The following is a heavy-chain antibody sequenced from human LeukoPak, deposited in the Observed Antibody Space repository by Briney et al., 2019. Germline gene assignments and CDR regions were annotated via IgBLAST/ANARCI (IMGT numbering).Heavy chain of an antibody. CDR1: GFTFSSYD. CDR2: IGTAGDT. Sequence: GGSLRLSCAASGFTFSSYDMHWVRQATGKGLEWVSAIGTAGDTYYPGSVKGRFTISRENAKNSLYLQMNSLRAEDTAVYYCARDLGAHCSTTTCPGWFDPWGQGTLVTVSS. D-gene: IGHD2-2*01. J-gene: IGHJ5*02. CDR3: ARDLGAHCSTTTCPGWFDP. V-gene: IGHV3-13*04.